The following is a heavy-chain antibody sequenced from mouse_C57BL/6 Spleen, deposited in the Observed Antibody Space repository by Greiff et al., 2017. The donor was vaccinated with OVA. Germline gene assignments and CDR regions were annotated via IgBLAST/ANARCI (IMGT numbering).Heavy chain of an antibody. CDR1: GFTFSSYA. V-gene: IGHV5-4*01. CDR3: ARDGHGSSHYWYFDV. J-gene: IGHJ1*03. Sequence: EVQRVESGGGLVKPGGSLKLSCAASGFTFSSYAMSWVRQTPEKRLEWVATISDGGSYTYYPDNVKGRFTISRDNAKNNLYLQMSHLKSEDTAMYYCARDGHGSSHYWYFDVWGTGTTVTVSS. CDR2: ISDGGSYT. D-gene: IGHD1-1*01.